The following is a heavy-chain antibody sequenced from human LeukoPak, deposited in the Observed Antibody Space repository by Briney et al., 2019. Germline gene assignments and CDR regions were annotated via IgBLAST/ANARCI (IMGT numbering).Heavy chain of an antibody. CDR2: ISYEGSNK. D-gene: IGHD3-3*01. J-gene: IGHJ6*03. Sequence: GGSLRLSCAASGFTFSSYAMHWVRQAQGRGLEGVADISYEGSNKYYADSVKGLFTISRDNSKNTLYLQMNSLSAEDTAVYYCARDREVRYDFWSGYSLRGLAPGYMDVWGKGTTVTVSS. V-gene: IGHV3-30*04. CDR3: ARDREVRYDFWSGYSLRGLAPGYMDV. CDR1: GFTFSSYA.